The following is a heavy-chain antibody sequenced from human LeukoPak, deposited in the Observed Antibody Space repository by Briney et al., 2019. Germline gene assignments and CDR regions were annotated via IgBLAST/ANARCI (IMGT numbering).Heavy chain of an antibody. D-gene: IGHD3-3*01. J-gene: IGHJ6*02. Sequence: SGGSLRLSCAASGFTFSSYAMSWVRQAPGKGLEWVSAISGSGGSTYYADSVKGRLTISRDNSKNTLYLQMNSLRAEDTAVYYCAKDRSRTIFSLASYYYYGMDVWGQGTTVTVSS. CDR1: GFTFSSYA. CDR2: ISGSGGST. V-gene: IGHV3-23*01. CDR3: AKDRSRTIFSLASYYYYGMDV.